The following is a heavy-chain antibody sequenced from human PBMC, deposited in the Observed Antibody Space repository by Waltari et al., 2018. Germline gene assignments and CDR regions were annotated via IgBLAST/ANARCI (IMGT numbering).Heavy chain of an antibody. CDR2: IYYGGST. CDR3: ARSLYYYDSSCYYYFHAFDI. Sequence: QLQLQGSGTGLVRPSEILSLTCTVAGGPISSSRDYWGWIREPPGKELGWIGVIYYGGSTYYSPALNGRVTIAIDTSKNQFSLKLGSVTAADTAVYYCARSLYYYDSSCYYYFHAFDIWGQGTMVTVSS. J-gene: IGHJ3*02. CDR1: GGPISSSRDY. V-gene: IGHV4-39*01. D-gene: IGHD3-22*01.